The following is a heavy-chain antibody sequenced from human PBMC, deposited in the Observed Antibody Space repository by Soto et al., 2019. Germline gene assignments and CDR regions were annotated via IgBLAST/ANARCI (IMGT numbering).Heavy chain of an antibody. CDR1: GFTVSDHY. V-gene: IGHV3-72*01. Sequence: EVQLVESVGGLVQPGGSLRLSCAASGFTVSDHYMDWVRQAPGKGLEWVGRSKNKADSYTTEYAASVKGRFTISRDGSKNSLFLQMNSLKTEATAVYYCTVWGSGNDFGAAWGQGILVTVS. CDR3: TVWGSGNDFGAA. CDR2: SKNKADSYTT. D-gene: IGHD3-10*01. J-gene: IGHJ4*02.